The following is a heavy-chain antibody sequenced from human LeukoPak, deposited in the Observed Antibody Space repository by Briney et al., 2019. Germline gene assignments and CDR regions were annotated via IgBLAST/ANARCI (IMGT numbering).Heavy chain of an antibody. CDR1: GFTLSSYW. J-gene: IGHJ6*03. D-gene: IGHD1-26*01. CDR3: AKSWGSTRPYYNYMEV. Sequence: GRPLRLSCAASGFTLSSYWMHWVRQARGKGLVWVSRINSDGGSTSYAASVKGRFTISRDNAKNTLSLQMNSLRAEETAIYYCAKSWGSTRPYYNYMEVWGKGTTVTVSS. V-gene: IGHV3-74*01. CDR2: INSDGGST.